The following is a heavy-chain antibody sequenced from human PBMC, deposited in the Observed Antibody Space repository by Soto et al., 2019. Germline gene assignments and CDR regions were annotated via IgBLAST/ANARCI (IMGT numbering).Heavy chain of an antibody. J-gene: IGHJ3*01. Sequence: SETLSLTCTVSGASIITSNWWSWVRQPSGKGLEWIGGISHSGNTNYNPSLKSRVTISVDKSKSQFSLRLTSVTAADTAVYFCARGNPFYFWTPDSFDFWGRGTLVTVSS. CDR3: ARGNPFYFWTPDSFDF. CDR1: GASIITSNW. D-gene: IGHD3-16*01. CDR2: ISHSGNT. V-gene: IGHV4-4*02.